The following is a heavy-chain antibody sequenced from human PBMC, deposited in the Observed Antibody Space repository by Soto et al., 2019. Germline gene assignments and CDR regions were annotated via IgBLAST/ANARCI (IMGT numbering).Heavy chain of an antibody. Sequence: QVQLVQSGADVKKPGSSVKVSCKVSGGTFSSYAINWVRQAPGQGLEWMGGIIPIFGTANYAQKFQDRVTITADGSTNTAYVEVSSLRSEDTAMYYCAGDVEVAGTKRWFDSWGQGTLVTVSS. CDR1: GGTFSSYA. J-gene: IGHJ5*01. CDR3: AGDVEVAGTKRWFDS. V-gene: IGHV1-69*01. D-gene: IGHD6-19*01. CDR2: IIPIFGTA.